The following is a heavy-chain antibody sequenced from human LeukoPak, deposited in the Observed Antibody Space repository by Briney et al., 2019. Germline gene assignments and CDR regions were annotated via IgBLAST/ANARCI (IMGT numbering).Heavy chain of an antibody. Sequence: ASVKVSCKASGYTFTSYGISWVRQAPGQGLEWMGWISVYNGDTNYAQKLQDRVTMTTDTSTNTAYMELRSLRSDDTAVYYCARGFRGTPTCPELDYWGQGTQVTVSS. J-gene: IGHJ4*02. CDR3: ARGFRGTPTCPELDY. V-gene: IGHV1-18*01. D-gene: IGHD3-16*01. CDR2: ISVYNGDT. CDR1: GYTFTSYG.